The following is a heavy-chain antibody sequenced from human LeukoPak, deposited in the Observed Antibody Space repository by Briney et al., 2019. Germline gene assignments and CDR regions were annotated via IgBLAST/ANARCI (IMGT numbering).Heavy chain of an antibody. J-gene: IGHJ4*02. CDR1: GPTFRNYG. CDR2: IYSGGGTTK. Sequence: GTPLRLSCVASGPTFRNYGFHWVRQAPGKGLEWVAIIYSGGGTTKYYAESVKDRFTITRDDSKDTVYLQMNSLRAEDTAVYYCARASYDSSGYYADYWGQGTLVTVSS. D-gene: IGHD3-22*01. CDR3: ARASYDSSGYYADY. V-gene: IGHV3-30*12.